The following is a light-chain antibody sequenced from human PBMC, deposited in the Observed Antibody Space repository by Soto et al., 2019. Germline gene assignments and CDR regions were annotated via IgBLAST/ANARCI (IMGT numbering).Light chain of an antibody. V-gene: IGKV3-20*01. CDR3: HHYGTSHFT. CDR2: GAS. Sequence: IVLTQSPGTLSLSPGERATLSCRASQSLSNSFIAWYQQKPGQAPRLLLYGASNRATGIPDRFSGSGSGTDFTLTISRLEPEDFAVYYCHHYGTSHFTFGPGTKVDI. J-gene: IGKJ3*01. CDR1: QSLSNSF.